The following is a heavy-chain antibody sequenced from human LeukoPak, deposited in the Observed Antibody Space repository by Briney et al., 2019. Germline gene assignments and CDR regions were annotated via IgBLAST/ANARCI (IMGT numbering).Heavy chain of an antibody. CDR1: GGSIRSSSYY. CDR2: IYYSGST. J-gene: IGHJ4*02. CDR3: ARQGATYYFDY. V-gene: IGHV4-39*01. Sequence: SETLSLTCTVSGGSIRSSSYYWGWIRQPPGKGLEWIGSIYYSGSTYYNPSLKSRVTISVDTSKNQFSLKLSSVTAADTAVYYCARQGATYYFDYWGQGTLVTVSS.